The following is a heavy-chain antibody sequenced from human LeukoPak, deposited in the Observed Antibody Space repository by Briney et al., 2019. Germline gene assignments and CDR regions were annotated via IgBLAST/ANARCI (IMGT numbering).Heavy chain of an antibody. J-gene: IGHJ3*02. Sequence: SETLSLTCTVSGGSISSYYWSWIRQPPGKGLEWIGYIYYSGSTNYNPSLKSRVTISVDTSKNQFSLKLSSVTAADTAVYYCARRDAWLYQVFDIWGQGTMVTVSS. V-gene: IGHV4-59*08. CDR3: ARRDAWLYQVFDI. CDR1: GGSISSYY. CDR2: IYYSGST. D-gene: IGHD3-9*01.